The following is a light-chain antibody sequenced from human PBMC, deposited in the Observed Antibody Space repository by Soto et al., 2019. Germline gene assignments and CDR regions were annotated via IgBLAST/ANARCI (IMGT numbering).Light chain of an antibody. CDR1: RSISTW. V-gene: IGKV1-5*01. Sequence: DIQMTQSPSTLSASVGDRVTVTCRASRSISTWLAWYQQKPGNAPKLLLHHASILESGVPSRFSGSGSGTEFPLTIINLQPDDFATYYCKKYHFFWTFGQGTKVEIK. CDR3: KKYHFFWT. J-gene: IGKJ1*01. CDR2: HAS.